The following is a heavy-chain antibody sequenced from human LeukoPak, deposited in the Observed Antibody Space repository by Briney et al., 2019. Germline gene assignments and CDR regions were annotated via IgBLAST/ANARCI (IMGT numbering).Heavy chain of an antibody. D-gene: IGHD2-8*01. V-gene: IGHV3-7*01. J-gene: IGHJ4*02. CDR1: GFTFSSYA. Sequence: GGSLRLSCAASGFTFSSYAMSWVRQAPGKGLEWVANIKGDGSEKYYVDSVKGRFTISRDNAKNSLFLQMDSLRAEDTAVYYCARGKWAPPNWGQGTLVTVSS. CDR2: IKGDGSEK. CDR3: ARGKWAPPN.